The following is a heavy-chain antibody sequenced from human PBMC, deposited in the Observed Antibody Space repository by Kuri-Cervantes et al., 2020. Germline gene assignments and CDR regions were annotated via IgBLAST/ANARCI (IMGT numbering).Heavy chain of an antibody. CDR1: GFTFSTYS. D-gene: IGHD3-9*01. J-gene: IGHJ6*02. CDR2: ISSSSGTI. CDR3: ARDVADYDILTGYYTPDYYYGMDV. Sequence: GESLKISCAASGFTFSTYSMNWVRQAPGKGLEWVSYISSSSGTIYYADSVKGRFTISRDNAQNSLYLHMNSLRAEDTAVYYCARDVADYDILTGYYTPDYYYGMDVWGQGTTVTVSS. V-gene: IGHV3-48*04.